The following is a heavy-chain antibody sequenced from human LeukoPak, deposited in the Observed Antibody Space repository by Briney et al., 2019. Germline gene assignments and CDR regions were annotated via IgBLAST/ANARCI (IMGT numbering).Heavy chain of an antibody. V-gene: IGHV1-69*06. Sequence: SVKVSCKASGGTFSSYAISWVRQAPGQGLEWMGGIIPIFGGANYAQQFQGRVTITADKSTSTAYMELSSLRSEDTAVYYCARPFNYYDSSGAEYWGQGTLVTVSS. CDR3: ARPFNYYDSSGAEY. CDR1: GGTFSSYA. CDR2: IIPIFGGA. J-gene: IGHJ4*02. D-gene: IGHD3-22*01.